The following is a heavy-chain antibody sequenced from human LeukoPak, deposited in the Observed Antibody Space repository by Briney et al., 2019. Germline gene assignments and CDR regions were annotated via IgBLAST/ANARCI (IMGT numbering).Heavy chain of an antibody. Sequence: PGGSLGLSCAASGFTFSSYSMNWVRQAPGKGLEWVSYISSSSSTIYYADSVKGRFTISRDNAKNSLYLQMNSLRAEDTAVYYCARAAGGDYWGQGTLVTVSS. V-gene: IGHV3-48*01. D-gene: IGHD2-8*02. CDR2: ISSSSSTI. CDR3: ARAAGGDY. J-gene: IGHJ4*02. CDR1: GFTFSSYS.